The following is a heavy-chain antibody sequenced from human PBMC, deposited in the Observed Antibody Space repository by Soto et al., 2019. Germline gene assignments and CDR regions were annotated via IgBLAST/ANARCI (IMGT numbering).Heavy chain of an antibody. CDR2: ISAYNGNT. CDR3: AGGAGGDY. D-gene: IGHD3-10*01. Sequence: QVQLVQSGAEVKKPGASVKVSCKASGYNFTSYGISWGCRAPGHGLGWMGWISAYNGNTNYAQELQGRVNMTTDTSTSTAYMGLRSMRSDDTVVYYCAGGAGGDYWGQGTLVTVSS. CDR1: GYNFTSYG. J-gene: IGHJ4*02. V-gene: IGHV1-18*01.